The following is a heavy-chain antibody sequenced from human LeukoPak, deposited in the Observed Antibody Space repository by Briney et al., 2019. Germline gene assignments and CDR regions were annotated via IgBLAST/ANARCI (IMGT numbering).Heavy chain of an antibody. J-gene: IGHJ4*02. D-gene: IGHD2-15*01. CDR3: AREYCSGGSCYGVDY. V-gene: IGHV3-33*01. CDR2: IWYDGSNK. Sequence: GGSLRLSCAASGFTFSSYGMHWVRQAPGKGLEWVAVIWYDGSNKYYADSVKGRFTISRDNSKNTLYLQMNSLRAEDTAVYYCAREYCSGGSCYGVDYWGQGTLVTVSS. CDR1: GFTFSSYG.